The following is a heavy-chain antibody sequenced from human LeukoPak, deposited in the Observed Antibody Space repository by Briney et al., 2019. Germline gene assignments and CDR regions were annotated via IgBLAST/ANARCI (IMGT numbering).Heavy chain of an antibody. CDR3: ARGYCSSTTCYLADY. D-gene: IGHD2-2*01. CDR2: ISAYNGNT. Sequence: ASVKVSCKASGYTVTSYGISWVRQAPGQGLEWMGWISAYNGNTNYAQKLQGRVTMTTDTSTSTAYMELRSLRSDDTAVYYCARGYCSSTTCYLADYWGQGTLVTVSS. CDR1: GYTVTSYG. V-gene: IGHV1-18*01. J-gene: IGHJ4*02.